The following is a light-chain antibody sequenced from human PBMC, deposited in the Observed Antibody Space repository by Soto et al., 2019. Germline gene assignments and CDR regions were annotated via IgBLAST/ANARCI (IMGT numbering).Light chain of an antibody. J-gene: IGLJ1*01. V-gene: IGLV2-14*01. CDR2: EVR. CDR3: SSYTSSSTDV. Sequence: QSALTQPASVSGSPGQSITISCTGTSSDVGAYNYVSWYQQHPGKAPKLIIHEVRNRPSGVSDRFFGSKSDNTASLTISGLQVEDEADYYCSSYTSSSTDVFGTGTKLTVL. CDR1: SSDVGAYNY.